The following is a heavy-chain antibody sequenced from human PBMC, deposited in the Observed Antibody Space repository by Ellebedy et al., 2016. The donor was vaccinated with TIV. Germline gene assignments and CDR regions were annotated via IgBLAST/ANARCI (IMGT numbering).Heavy chain of an antibody. CDR2: IYYSGST. CDR3: ARARVNRDIAYCNWFDP. CDR1: GDSISSGDHY. Sequence: LRLSXTVSGDSISSGDHYWSWIRQYPGTGLEWIGNIYYSGSTYYNPSLKSRLTISVDTSKSQFSLRLSPVTAADTALYDCARARVNRDIAYCNWFDPWGQGTLVTVSS. D-gene: IGHD2-15*01. J-gene: IGHJ5*02. V-gene: IGHV4-31*03.